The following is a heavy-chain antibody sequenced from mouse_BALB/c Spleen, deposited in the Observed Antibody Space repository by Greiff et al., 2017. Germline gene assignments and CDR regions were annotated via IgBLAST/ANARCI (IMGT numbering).Heavy chain of an antibody. V-gene: IGHV1S29*02. Sequence: VQLQQSGPELVKPGASVKISCKASGYTFTDYNMHWVKQSHGKSLEWIGYIYPYNGGTGYNQKFKSKATLTVDNSSSTAYMELRSLTSEDSAVYYCASGSSLWYFDVWGAGTTVTVSS. D-gene: IGHD1-1*01. J-gene: IGHJ1*01. CDR2: IYPYNGGT. CDR1: GYTFTDYN. CDR3: ASGSSLWYFDV.